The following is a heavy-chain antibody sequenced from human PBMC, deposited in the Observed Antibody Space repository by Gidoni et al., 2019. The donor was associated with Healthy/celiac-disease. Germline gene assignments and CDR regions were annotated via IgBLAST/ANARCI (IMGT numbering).Heavy chain of an antibody. V-gene: IGHV3-48*04. CDR3: ARGESVLGYSGYDGVTDY. J-gene: IGHJ4*02. CDR2: ISSSSSTI. Sequence: EVQLVESGGGLVQPGGSLRLSCAASGFTFSSYSMNWVRQAPGKGLEWVSYISSSSSTIYYADSVKGRFTISRDNAKNSLYLQMNSLRAEDTAVYYCARGESVLGYSGYDGVTDYWGQGTLVTVSS. D-gene: IGHD5-12*01. CDR1: GFTFSSYS.